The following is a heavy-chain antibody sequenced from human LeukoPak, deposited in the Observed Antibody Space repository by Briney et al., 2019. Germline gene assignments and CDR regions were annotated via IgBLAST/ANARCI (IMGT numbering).Heavy chain of an antibody. J-gene: IGHJ4*02. CDR1: GGSISSGGYS. D-gene: IGHD3-22*01. Sequence: TSQTLSLTCAVSGGSISSGGYSWSWVRQPPGKGLEWIGHIYDTGNTNYNPSLESRVTISVDTSKNQFSLRLTSVTAADTAVYFCARATPWLLPGYWGQGTLVTVSS. CDR3: ARATPWLLPGY. CDR2: IYDTGNT. V-gene: IGHV4-61*08.